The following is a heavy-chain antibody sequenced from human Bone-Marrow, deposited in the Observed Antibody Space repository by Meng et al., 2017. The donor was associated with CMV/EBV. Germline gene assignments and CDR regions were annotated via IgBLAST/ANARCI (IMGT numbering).Heavy chain of an antibody. CDR1: GFTFSSYS. CDR2: ISSSSSYI. J-gene: IGHJ3*02. D-gene: IGHD3-22*01. Sequence: GESLKISCAASGFTFSSYSMNWVRQAPGKGLEWVSSISSSSSYIYYADSVKGRFTISRDNAKNSLHLQMHSLRAEDTAVYYCARVGLFDSSGTLSDAFDIWGPGTVVTVS. V-gene: IGHV3-21*01. CDR3: ARVGLFDSSGTLSDAFDI.